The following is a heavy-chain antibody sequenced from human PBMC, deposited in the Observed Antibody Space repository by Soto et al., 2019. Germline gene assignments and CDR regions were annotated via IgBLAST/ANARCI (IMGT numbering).Heavy chain of an antibody. V-gene: IGHV3-23*01. Sequence: EVQLLESGGGLVQPGGSLRLSCAASGFTFSSYAMSWVRQAPGKGLEWVSAISGSGGSTYSADSVKGRFTISRDNAKNTLDLQMNSLRAEDTAVYYCAKDRNGIMITFGGVIVLDAFDIWGQGTMVTVCS. CDR3: AKDRNGIMITFGGVIVLDAFDI. CDR1: GFTFSSYA. CDR2: ISGSGGST. J-gene: IGHJ3*02. D-gene: IGHD3-16*02.